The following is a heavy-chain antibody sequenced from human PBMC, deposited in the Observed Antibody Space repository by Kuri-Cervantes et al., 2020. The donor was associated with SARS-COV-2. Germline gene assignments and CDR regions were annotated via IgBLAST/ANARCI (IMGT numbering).Heavy chain of an antibody. J-gene: IGHJ6*02. D-gene: IGHD3-10*01. CDR3: ARARVRGVITTYYYYGMDV. CDR2: INPNNGGT. CDR1: GYIFNDYY. Sequence: ASVKVSCKASGYIFNDYYIHWVRQAPGQGLEWMGWINPNNGGTDYAQSFQGWVTVTRDTSISTAYMELIRLTPDDTAIYYCARARVRGVITTYYYYGMDVWGQGTTVTVSS. V-gene: IGHV1-2*04.